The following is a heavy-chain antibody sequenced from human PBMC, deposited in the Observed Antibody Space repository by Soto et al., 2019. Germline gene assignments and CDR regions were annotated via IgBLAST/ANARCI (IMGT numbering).Heavy chain of an antibody. J-gene: IGHJ4*02. CDR1: GYSFSGYY. CDR3: ARGGQWLVLYGGNPDFDY. V-gene: IGHV1-2*04. Sequence: QVQLVQSGAEVKKPGASVKVSCKASGYSFSGYYMHWVRQAPGQGLEWMGWINPNNGGTNYAQKFQGWVTMTRDTSISTAYMELSRLKSDDTAVYYCARGGQWLVLYGGNPDFDYWGQGTLVTVSS. CDR2: INPNNGGT. D-gene: IGHD6-19*01.